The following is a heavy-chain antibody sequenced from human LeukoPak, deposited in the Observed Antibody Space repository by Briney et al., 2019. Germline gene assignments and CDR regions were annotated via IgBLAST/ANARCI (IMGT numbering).Heavy chain of an antibody. CDR2: ISSSSSYI. D-gene: IGHD1-26*01. CDR1: GFTFSSYS. V-gene: IGHV3-21*01. J-gene: IGHJ4*02. Sequence: PGGSLRLSCAAYGFTFSSYSMNWVRQAPGKGLEWVSSISSSSSYIYYADSVKGRFTISRDNAKNSLYLQMNSLRAEDTAVYYCARAFGGNYFDYWGQGTLVTVSS. CDR3: ARAFGGNYFDY.